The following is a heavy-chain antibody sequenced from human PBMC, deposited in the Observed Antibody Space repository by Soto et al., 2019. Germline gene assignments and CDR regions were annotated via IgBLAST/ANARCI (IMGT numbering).Heavy chain of an antibody. Sequence: QGELLESGGGVVQPGTSLRLSCAASGFPFSSFGMHWVRQAPGKGLEWVAVVSAAGYTTYYSDSVKDRFNISRDNSRNTLNLQMNSLRREDTGLYYCAKEGSIWKFAFDIWGRGTMVTVSS. CDR1: GFPFSSFG. J-gene: IGHJ3*02. D-gene: IGHD6-13*01. CDR3: AKEGSIWKFAFDI. CDR2: VSAAGYTT. V-gene: IGHV3-30*18.